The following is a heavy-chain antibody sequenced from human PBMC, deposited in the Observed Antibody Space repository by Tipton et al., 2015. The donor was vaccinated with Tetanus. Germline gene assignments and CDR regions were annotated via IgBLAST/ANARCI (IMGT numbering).Heavy chain of an antibody. CDR3: EAQRTSEDF. J-gene: IGHJ4*02. V-gene: IGHV3-23*01. D-gene: IGHD1-14*01. CDR2: LSHDGGNI. CDR1: GFTFSHFA. Sequence: SLRLSCVASGFTFSHFAVSWVRRAPGRGLEWVSSLSHDGGNIYYADFARGRFTISRDNSKNTLFLQMDDLRAEDTAIYYCEAQRTSEDFLGQGTLVTASS.